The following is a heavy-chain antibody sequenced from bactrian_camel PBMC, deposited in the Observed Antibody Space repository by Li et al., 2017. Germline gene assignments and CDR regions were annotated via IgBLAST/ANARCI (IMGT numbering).Heavy chain of an antibody. D-gene: IGHD5*01. V-gene: IGHV3-3*01. CDR3: AADRLVCLSTDTKGKWAY. J-gene: IGHJ4*01. Sequence: AGDPLILSCVVSGWPWTAGCVGWFRQAPGKEREKVASIYMRANITEYADSVKGRFTLSHGVAKNTIYLQMTSLQPEDTAVYYCAADRLVCLSTDTKGKWAYWGQGTQVTVS. CDR2: IYMRANIT. CDR1: GWPWTAGC.